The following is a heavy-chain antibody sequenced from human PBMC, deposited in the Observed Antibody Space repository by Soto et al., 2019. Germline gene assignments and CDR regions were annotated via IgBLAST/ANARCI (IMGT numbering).Heavy chain of an antibody. V-gene: IGHV3-48*02. CDR2: ISSSSRKI. D-gene: IGHD6-19*01. Sequence: GGTLRLSCAASGFTFISYSMNWLRQAPGRGLEWVSYISSSSRKIYYADSVRGRFTISRDNANNSLFLQMNGLRDEDTAAYFCARVLMCLYSTGWYNWFDPWGQGTLVTVSS. CDR1: GFTFISYS. CDR3: ARVLMCLYSTGWYNWFDP. J-gene: IGHJ5*02.